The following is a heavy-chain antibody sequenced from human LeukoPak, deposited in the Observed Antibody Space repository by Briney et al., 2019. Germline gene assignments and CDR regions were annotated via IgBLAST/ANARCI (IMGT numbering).Heavy chain of an antibody. CDR2: IRYDGSNK. J-gene: IGHJ6*03. V-gene: IGHV3-30*02. CDR1: GFTFSSYG. Sequence: GGSLRLSCAASGFTFSSYGMHWVRQAPGKGLEWVAFIRYDGSNKYYADSVKGRFTISRDNSKNTLYLQMNSLRAEDAAVYYCAKDGGGYYPSYYYYMDVWGKGTTVTISS. CDR3: AKDGGGYYPSYYYYMDV. D-gene: IGHD3-22*01.